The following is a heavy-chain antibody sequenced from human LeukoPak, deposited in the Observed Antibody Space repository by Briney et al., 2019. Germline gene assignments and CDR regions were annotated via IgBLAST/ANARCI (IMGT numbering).Heavy chain of an antibody. CDR2: IFYSGNI. CDR3: ARVGGLGYSYGSGGWFDP. V-gene: IGHV4-59*01. CDR1: GDSIRSSY. D-gene: IGHD3-10*01. Sequence: SETLSLTCTVSGDSIRSSYWSWIRQPPGKGLEWIGYIFYSGNINYNPSLKSRLTISIDTSMNHFSLQLSSVTAADTAFYYCARVGGLGYSYGSGGWFDPWGQGTLVTVSS. J-gene: IGHJ5*02.